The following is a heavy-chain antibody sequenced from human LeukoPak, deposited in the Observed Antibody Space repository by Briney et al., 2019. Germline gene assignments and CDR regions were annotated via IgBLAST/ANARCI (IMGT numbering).Heavy chain of an antibody. CDR2: IYYSGST. Sequence: PSETLSLTCTVSGGSISSYYWSWIRQPPGKGLEWIGYIYYSGSTNYNPSLKSRVTISVDTSKYQFSLKLSSVTAADTAVYYCARVAKGYSYGYDYWGQGTLVTVSS. CDR1: GGSISSYY. V-gene: IGHV4-59*01. CDR3: ARVAKGYSYGYDY. D-gene: IGHD5-18*01. J-gene: IGHJ4*02.